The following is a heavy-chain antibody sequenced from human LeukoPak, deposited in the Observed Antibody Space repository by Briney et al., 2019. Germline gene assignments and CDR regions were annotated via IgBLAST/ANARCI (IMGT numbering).Heavy chain of an antibody. J-gene: IGHJ3*02. Sequence: GGSLRLSCAASGFTFSSCWMHWVRQAPGKGLVWVSRINSDGGSTSYTDSVKGRFTISRDNAKNTLYLQMNSLRAEDTAVYYCARRSAAKDAFDIWGQGTKVTVSS. CDR3: ARRSAAKDAFDI. D-gene: IGHD6-25*01. CDR2: INSDGGST. CDR1: GFTFSSCW. V-gene: IGHV3-74*01.